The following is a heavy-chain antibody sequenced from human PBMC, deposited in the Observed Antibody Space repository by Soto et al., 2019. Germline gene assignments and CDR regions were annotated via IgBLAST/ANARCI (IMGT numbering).Heavy chain of an antibody. CDR1: GGSISSYY. J-gene: IGHJ5*02. D-gene: IGHD6-13*01. CDR2: IYYSGST. V-gene: IGHV4-59*01. Sequence: SETLSLTCTVSGGSISSYYWSWIRQPPGKGLEWIEYIYYSGSTNYNPSLKSRVTISVDTSKNQFSLKLSSVTAADTAVYYCARGASRYSSSSWFDPWGQGTLVTVSS. CDR3: ARGASRYSSSSWFDP.